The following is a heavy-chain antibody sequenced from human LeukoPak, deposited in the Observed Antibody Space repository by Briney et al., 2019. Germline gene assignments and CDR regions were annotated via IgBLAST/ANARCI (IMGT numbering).Heavy chain of an antibody. CDR1: GFTFSSYG. CDR3: AKVGTRMVTIVAPYYMDV. D-gene: IGHD5-24*01. Sequence: PGGSLRLSCAASGFTFSSYGMHWVRQAPGKGLEWVSSMSSSSSYIYYADSVKGRFTISRDNAKNSLYLQMNSLRAEDTAMYYCAKVGTRMVTIVAPYYMDVWGKGTTVTVSS. J-gene: IGHJ6*03. CDR2: MSSSSSYI. V-gene: IGHV3-21*01.